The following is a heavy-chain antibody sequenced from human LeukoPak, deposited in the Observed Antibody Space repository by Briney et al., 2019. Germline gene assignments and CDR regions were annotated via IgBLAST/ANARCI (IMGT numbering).Heavy chain of an antibody. Sequence: PGRSLRLSCAASGFTFSSYAMHWVRQAPGKGLEWVAVISYDGSNKYYADSVKGRFTISRDNSKNTLYLQMNSLRAEDTAVYYCARRRRGGAFDYWGQGTLVTVSS. V-gene: IGHV3-30*01. J-gene: IGHJ4*02. CDR1: GFTFSSYA. CDR3: ARRRRGGAFDY. D-gene: IGHD3-16*01. CDR2: ISYDGSNK.